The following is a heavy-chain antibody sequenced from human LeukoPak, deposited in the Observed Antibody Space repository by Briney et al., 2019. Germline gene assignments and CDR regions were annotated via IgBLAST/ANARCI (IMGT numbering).Heavy chain of an antibody. Sequence: GGSLRLSCAASGFTFSSYGMHWVRQAPGKGLGWVAFIRYDGSNKYYADSVKGRFTISRDNSKNTLYLQMNSLRAEDTAVYYCAKIARQLIYYFDYWGQGTLVTVSS. D-gene: IGHD2-21*01. CDR1: GFTFSSYG. J-gene: IGHJ4*02. CDR3: AKIARQLIYYFDY. CDR2: IRYDGSNK. V-gene: IGHV3-30*02.